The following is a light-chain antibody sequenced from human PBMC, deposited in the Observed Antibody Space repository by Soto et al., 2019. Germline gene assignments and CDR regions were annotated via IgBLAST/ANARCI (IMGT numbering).Light chain of an antibody. J-gene: IGLJ2*01. CDR1: SSNIGAGYD. CDR2: GNT. CDR3: LSFDSSLSVV. V-gene: IGLV1-40*01. Sequence: QSALTQPPSVSGAPGQRVTISCNGSSSNIGAGYDVHWYQQLPGRAPKLLIYGNTNRPSGVPDRFSGSKSGTSASLAITGLQAEDEADYYCLSFDSSLSVVFGGGTKVTVL.